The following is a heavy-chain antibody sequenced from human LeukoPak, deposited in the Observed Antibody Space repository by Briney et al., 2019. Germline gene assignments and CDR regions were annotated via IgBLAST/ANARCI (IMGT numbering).Heavy chain of an antibody. CDR1: GFTFSNYG. J-gene: IGHJ4*02. V-gene: IGHV3-33*06. Sequence: GGSLRLSCAASGFTFSNYGMHWVRQAPGKGLEWVAVTWYDGSNKYYADSVKGRFTISRDNSKNTLYLQMNSLRAEDTAVYYCAKAGYGGSSTTTYGDYWGQGTLVTVS. D-gene: IGHD2-15*01. CDR2: TWYDGSNK. CDR3: AKAGYGGSSTTTYGDY.